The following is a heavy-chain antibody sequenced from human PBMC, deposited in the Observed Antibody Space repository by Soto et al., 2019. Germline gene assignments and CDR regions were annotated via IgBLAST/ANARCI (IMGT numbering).Heavy chain of an antibody. J-gene: IGHJ4*02. CDR3: AGGLMTTVTQLDY. V-gene: IGHV4-34*01. D-gene: IGHD4-4*01. CDR1: GGSFSGYY. Sequence: PSETLSLTCAVYGGSFSGYYWSWIRQPPGKGLEWIGEINHSGSTNYNPSLKRRVTISVDTSKNQFSLKLSSVTAADTAVYYCAGGLMTTVTQLDYWGQGTLVTVSS. CDR2: INHSGST.